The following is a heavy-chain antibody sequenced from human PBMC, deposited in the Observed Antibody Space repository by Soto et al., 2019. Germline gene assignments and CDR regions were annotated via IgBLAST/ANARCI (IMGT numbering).Heavy chain of an antibody. CDR3: ARDDDYGDFALDY. Sequence: QVQLVEYGGGVVQPGRSLRLSCAASGFTFSSYGMHWVRQAPGKGLEWVAVIWYDGSNKYYADSVKGRFTISRDNSKNTLYLQMNSLRAEDTAVYYCARDDDYGDFALDYWGQGTLVTVSS. CDR2: IWYDGSNK. V-gene: IGHV3-33*01. CDR1: GFTFSSYG. J-gene: IGHJ4*02. D-gene: IGHD4-17*01.